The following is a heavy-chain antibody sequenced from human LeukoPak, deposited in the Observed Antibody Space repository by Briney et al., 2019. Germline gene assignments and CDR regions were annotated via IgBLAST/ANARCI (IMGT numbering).Heavy chain of an antibody. D-gene: IGHD2-2*01. CDR2: ISAYNGNK. CDR1: GYTFTGYY. V-gene: IGHV1-18*04. CDR3: ARDLKGYCSSTSCSDAFDI. Sequence: ASVKVSCKASGYTFTGYYVHWVRQAPGHGLEWMGWISAYNGNKNYAQKLQGRVTMTTDPSTSTAYMELRSLRSDDTAVYYCARDLKGYCSSTSCSDAFDIWGQGTMVTVSS. J-gene: IGHJ3*02.